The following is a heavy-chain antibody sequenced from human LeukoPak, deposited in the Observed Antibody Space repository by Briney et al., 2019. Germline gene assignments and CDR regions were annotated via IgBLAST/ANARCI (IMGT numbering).Heavy chain of an antibody. CDR2: INSDGSST. Sequence: GGSLRLSCAASGFTFSSYWMHWVRQAPGKGLVWVSRINSDGSSTYYADSVKGRFTISRDNSKNTLYLQMNSLRAEDTAVYYCASSGPIDYGVPSTDVDVWGQGTTVTVSS. CDR1: GFTFSSYW. V-gene: IGHV3-74*01. CDR3: ASSGPIDYGVPSTDVDV. J-gene: IGHJ6*02. D-gene: IGHD4-17*01.